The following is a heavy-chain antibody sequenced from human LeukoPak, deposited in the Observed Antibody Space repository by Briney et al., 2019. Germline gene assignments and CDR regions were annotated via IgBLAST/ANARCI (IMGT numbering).Heavy chain of an antibody. CDR1: GGSISSYY. J-gene: IGHJ5*02. Sequence: SETLSLTCTVPGGSISSYYWSWIRQPPGKGLEWIGYIYYSGSTNYNPSLKSRVTISVDTSKNQFSLKLSSVTAADTAVYYCAREQRENDFWSGYLNWFDPWGQGTLVTVSS. D-gene: IGHD3-3*01. CDR3: AREQRENDFWSGYLNWFDP. CDR2: IYYSGST. V-gene: IGHV4-59*01.